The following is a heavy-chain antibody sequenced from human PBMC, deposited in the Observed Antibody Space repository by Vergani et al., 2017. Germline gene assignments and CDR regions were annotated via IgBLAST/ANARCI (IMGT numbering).Heavy chain of an antibody. CDR2: ISSSSSYI. J-gene: IGHJ6*02. Sequence: EVQLVESGGGLVKPGGSLRLSCAASGFTFSSYSMNWVRQAPGKGLEWVSSISSSSSYIYYADSVKGRFTISRDNAKNSLYLQMNSLRAEDTAVYYCARELRLLEWLLSSVGETYYYYGMDVWGQGTTVTVSS. V-gene: IGHV3-21*01. CDR1: GFTFSSYS. D-gene: IGHD3-3*01. CDR3: ARELRLLEWLLSSVGETYYYYGMDV.